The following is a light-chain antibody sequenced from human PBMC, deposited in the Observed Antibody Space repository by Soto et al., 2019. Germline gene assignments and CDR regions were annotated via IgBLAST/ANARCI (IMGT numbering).Light chain of an antibody. Sequence: EIVMTQSPATLSVFPGDSATLSCRARQTINTNLAWYQQKPGQAPRLLIYGASTRATGIPARFSGSGSGTGFTLTISSLQSEDFAVYYCQQYDNWPPWTFGQGTKVEIK. CDR1: QTINTN. J-gene: IGKJ1*01. V-gene: IGKV3-15*01. CDR3: QQYDNWPPWT. CDR2: GAS.